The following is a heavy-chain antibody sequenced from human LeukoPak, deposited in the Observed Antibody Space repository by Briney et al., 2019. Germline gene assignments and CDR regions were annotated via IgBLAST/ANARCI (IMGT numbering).Heavy chain of an antibody. CDR2: IIPIFGTA. CDR3: PRVRSTMIVVDGAFYI. Sequence: SVKVSCKASGYTFTGYYMHWVRQAPGQGLEWMGGIIPIFGTANYAQKFQGRVTITTDESTSTAYMELSSLRSEDTAVYYCPRVRSTMIVVDGAFYIWGQGTMVTVSS. V-gene: IGHV1-69*05. J-gene: IGHJ3*02. CDR1: GYTFTGYY. D-gene: IGHD3-22*01.